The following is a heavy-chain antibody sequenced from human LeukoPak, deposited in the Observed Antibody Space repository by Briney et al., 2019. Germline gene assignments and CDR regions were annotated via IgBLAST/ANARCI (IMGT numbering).Heavy chain of an antibody. Sequence: ASVKVSCKAFGYTFTGYHIHWVRQAPGQGLEWMGRIYSNSGGTNYAQKFQGRVTITADKSTSAAYMELSSLRSEDTAVYYCAGGGNSGYPQDYWGQGTLVTVSS. CDR1: GYTFTGYH. CDR3: AGGGNSGYPQDY. J-gene: IGHJ4*02. CDR2: IYSNSGGT. D-gene: IGHD3-22*01. V-gene: IGHV1-2*06.